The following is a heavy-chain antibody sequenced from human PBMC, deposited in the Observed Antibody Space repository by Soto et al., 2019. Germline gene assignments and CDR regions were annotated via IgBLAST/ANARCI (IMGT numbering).Heavy chain of an antibody. CDR2: IYYSGST. Sequence: QVQLQESGPGLVKPSQTLSLTCTVSGGSISSGGYYWSWIRQHPGKGLEWIGYIYYSGSTYYNPSLKSRVTISVDTSKNQFSLKLSSVTAADTAVYYCARERGGGNSSSWYRDAFDIWGQGTMVTVSS. J-gene: IGHJ3*02. CDR1: GGSISSGGYY. CDR3: ARERGGGNSSSWYRDAFDI. D-gene: IGHD6-13*01. V-gene: IGHV4-31*03.